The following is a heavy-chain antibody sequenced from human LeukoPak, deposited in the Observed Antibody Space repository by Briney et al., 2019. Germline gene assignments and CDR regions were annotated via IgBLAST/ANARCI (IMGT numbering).Heavy chain of an antibody. V-gene: IGHV3-74*01. CDR2: INEHGSTT. J-gene: IGHJ4*02. D-gene: IGHD2-2*01. CDR3: ARDRGHCSSTSCYPQFDY. CDR1: GFTFSSYW. Sequence: GGSLRLSCAASGFTFSSYWMHWVRQAPGKGLVWVSRINEHGSTTNYADSVKDRFTISRDNAKNTLYLQMNSLRAEDTAVYYCARDRGHCSSTSCYPQFDYWGQGTLVTVSS.